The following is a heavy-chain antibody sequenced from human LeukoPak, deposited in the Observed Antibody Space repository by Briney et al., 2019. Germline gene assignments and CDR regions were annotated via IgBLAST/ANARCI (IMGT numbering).Heavy chain of an antibody. V-gene: IGHV1-69*05. CDR2: IIPIFGTA. CDR1: GGTFSSYA. J-gene: IGHJ1*01. D-gene: IGHD2-15*01. CDR3: ARVACSGGSCYFEYFQH. Sequence: SVKVSCKASGGTFSSYAISWVRQAPGQGLEWMGGIIPIFGTANYAQKFQGRVTITTDESTSTAYMELSGLRSEDTAVYYCARVACSGGSCYFEYFQHWGQGTLVTVSS.